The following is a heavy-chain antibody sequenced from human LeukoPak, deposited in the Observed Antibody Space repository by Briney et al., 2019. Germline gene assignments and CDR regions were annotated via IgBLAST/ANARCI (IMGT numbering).Heavy chain of an antibody. D-gene: IGHD3-22*01. CDR3: ASSPSGYWWNFDC. Sequence: SETLSLTCTVSGGSISSSGYYWGWIRQPPGKGLEWIGSIYYSGSTYNNPSLKSRVTISVDTTKNQFSLKLTSVTAADTAVYYCASSPSGYWWNFDCWGQGTLVTVSS. CDR2: IYYSGST. V-gene: IGHV4-39*01. CDR1: GGSISSSGYY. J-gene: IGHJ4*02.